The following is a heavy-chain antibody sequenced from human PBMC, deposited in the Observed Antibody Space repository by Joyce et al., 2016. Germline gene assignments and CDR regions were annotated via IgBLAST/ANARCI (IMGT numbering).Heavy chain of an antibody. CDR2: MSHHTADR. CDR1: GYSLSNYG. Sequence: HGQLVQSGGEVKKPGASVKVACKASGYSLSNYGISWVRQAPGKGPEWMGWMSHHTADRKFAQKFQDRLTLTTDTSTNTAYMELRSLRSDDTAIYYCGRGLVSSWYAFHAMDVWGQGTAVTVSS. D-gene: IGHD2-8*01. CDR3: GRGLVSSWYAFHAMDV. J-gene: IGHJ6*02. V-gene: IGHV1-18*01.